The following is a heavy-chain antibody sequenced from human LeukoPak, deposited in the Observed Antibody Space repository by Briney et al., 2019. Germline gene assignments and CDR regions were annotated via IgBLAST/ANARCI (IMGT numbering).Heavy chain of an antibody. D-gene: IGHD5-18*01. V-gene: IGHV3-23*01. CDR2: ISGSGGST. Sequence: GGSLRLSCSASGFTFSSSAMSWVRQAPGKGLEWVSAISGSGGSTYYADSVKGRFTISRDNSKNTLYLQMNSLRAEDTAVYYCAKDTAMVTNWFDPWGQGTLVTVSS. J-gene: IGHJ5*02. CDR1: GFTFSSSA. CDR3: AKDTAMVTNWFDP.